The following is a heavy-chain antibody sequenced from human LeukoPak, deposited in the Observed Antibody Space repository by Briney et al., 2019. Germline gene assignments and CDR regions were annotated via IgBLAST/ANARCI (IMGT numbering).Heavy chain of an antibody. CDR2: IYTSGST. J-gene: IGHJ6*03. V-gene: IGHV4-61*02. CDR3: ASGTYGSGSYYPYYYYMDV. CDR1: RVSISSGSYY. Sequence: SQTLSLTCTVSRVSISSGSYYWSWIRQPAGKGLEWIGRIYTSGSTNYNPSLKSRVTISIDTSKNQFSLKLSSVTAALTSVNYSASGTYGSGSYYPYYYYMDVWGKGTTVTVSS. D-gene: IGHD3-10*01.